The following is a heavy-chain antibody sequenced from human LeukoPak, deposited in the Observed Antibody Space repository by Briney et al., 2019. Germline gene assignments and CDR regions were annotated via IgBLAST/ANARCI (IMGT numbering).Heavy chain of an antibody. CDR3: TRDPLTQNDY. CDR2: IKQDGNEK. J-gene: IGHJ4*02. V-gene: IGHV3-7*01. Sequence: GSLRLSCAASGFTFDCYWMSWVRPAPGKGLEWVANIKQDGNEKYYVNSVKGRFTIYRDNAENPLYLQMNSMGAEDTAVYYCTRDPLTQNDYWGQGTLVTVSS. D-gene: IGHD1-14*01. CDR1: GFTFDCYW.